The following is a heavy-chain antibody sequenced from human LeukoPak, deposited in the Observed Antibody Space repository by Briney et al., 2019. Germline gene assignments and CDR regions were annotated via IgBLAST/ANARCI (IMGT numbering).Heavy chain of an antibody. J-gene: IGHJ3*02. V-gene: IGHV1-2*02. CDR1: GYTFTGYY. D-gene: IGHD3-10*01. CDR2: INPNSGGT. Sequence: ASVKVSCKASGYTFTGYYMHWVRQAPGQGLEWMGWINPNSGGTNYAQKFQGRVTMTRDTSISTAYMELSRLRSDDTAVYYCARDIKFRGAIPLHAYDIWGQGTMVTVSS. CDR3: ARDIKFRGAIPLHAYDI.